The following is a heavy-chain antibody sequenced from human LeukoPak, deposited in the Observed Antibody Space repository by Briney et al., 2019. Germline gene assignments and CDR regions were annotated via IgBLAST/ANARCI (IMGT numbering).Heavy chain of an antibody. Sequence: GGSLRLSCEASGFTFSSYSMNWVRQAPGKGLEWVSSISSSSSYIHYADSVKGRFTISRDNAKNSLYVQMNSLRAEDTAVYYCARAGGTVTTLDPIWVRAFDIWGQGTMVTVSS. CDR1: GFTFSSYS. V-gene: IGHV3-21*01. J-gene: IGHJ3*02. CDR3: ARAGGTVTTLDPIWVRAFDI. D-gene: IGHD4-17*01. CDR2: ISSSSSYI.